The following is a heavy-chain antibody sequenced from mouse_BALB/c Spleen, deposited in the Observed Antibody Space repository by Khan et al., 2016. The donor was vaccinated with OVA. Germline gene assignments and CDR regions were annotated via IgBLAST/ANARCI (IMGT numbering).Heavy chain of an antibody. CDR1: GYTFTNYG. J-gene: IGHJ3*01. D-gene: IGHD1-2*01. Sequence: QIQLVQSGPELKKPGETIKISCKASGYTFTNYGMNWVKQAPGKGLKWMGWINTNTGEPTYTEDFKGRFAFSFETSASTAYLQINDLKNGDTATYFCASHYYGPWFAYWGQGTLVTVSA. CDR2: INTNTGEP. CDR3: ASHYYGPWFAY. V-gene: IGHV9-3*02.